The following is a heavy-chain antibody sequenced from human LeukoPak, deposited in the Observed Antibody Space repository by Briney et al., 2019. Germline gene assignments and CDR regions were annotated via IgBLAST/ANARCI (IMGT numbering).Heavy chain of an antibody. V-gene: IGHV4-39*01. D-gene: IGHD3-10*01. CDR3: ASLYYYGSGSYPDY. CDR1: GGSISSSSYY. J-gene: IGHJ4*02. Sequence: SETLSLTCTVSGGSISSSSYYWGWIRQPPGKGLEWIGSIYYSGSTYYNPSLKSRVTISVDTSKNQFSLKLSSVTAADTAVYYCASLYYYGSGSYPDYWGQGTLVTVSS. CDR2: IYYSGST.